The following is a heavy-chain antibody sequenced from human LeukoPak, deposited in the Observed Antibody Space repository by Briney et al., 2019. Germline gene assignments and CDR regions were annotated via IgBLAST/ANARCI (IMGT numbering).Heavy chain of an antibody. J-gene: IGHJ3*02. CDR1: GYTFTSYG. D-gene: IGHD3-10*01. CDR3: ARTLPTYGSGSYYNGPLHVLDAFDI. V-gene: IGHV1-18*01. Sequence: ASVKVSCKASGYTFTSYGISWVRQAPGQGLEWMGWISAYNGNTNYAQKLQGRVTMTTDTSTSTAYMELRSLRSDDTAVYYCARTLPTYGSGSYYNGPLHVLDAFDIWGQGTMVTVSS. CDR2: ISAYNGNT.